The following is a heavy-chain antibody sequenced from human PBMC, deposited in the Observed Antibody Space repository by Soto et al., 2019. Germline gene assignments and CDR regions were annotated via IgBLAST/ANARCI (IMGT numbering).Heavy chain of an antibody. CDR3: ARVSRDYIWGSYRSRAFDI. CDR2: INHSGST. J-gene: IGHJ3*02. V-gene: IGHV4-34*01. D-gene: IGHD3-16*02. Sequence: PSETLSLTCAVYGGSFSGYYWSWIRQPPGKGLEWIGEINHSGSTNYNPSLKSRVTISVDTSKNQFSLKLSSVTAADTAVYYCARVSRDYIWGSYRSRAFDIWGQGTMVTVSS. CDR1: GGSFSGYY.